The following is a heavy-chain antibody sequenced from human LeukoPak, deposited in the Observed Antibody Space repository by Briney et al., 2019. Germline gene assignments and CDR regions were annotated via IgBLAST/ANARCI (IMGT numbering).Heavy chain of an antibody. Sequence: GGSLRLSCVAPGITFNNYAMSWVRQGPGMGLEWVSSISGAGGSTYYADSVKGRFTISRDNSKKSLYLEMSSLRAEDAAVYYCAINYSLDYWGQGTLVTVSS. CDR3: AINYSLDY. CDR1: GITFNNYA. D-gene: IGHD2-21*01. CDR2: ISGAGGST. V-gene: IGHV3-23*01. J-gene: IGHJ4*02.